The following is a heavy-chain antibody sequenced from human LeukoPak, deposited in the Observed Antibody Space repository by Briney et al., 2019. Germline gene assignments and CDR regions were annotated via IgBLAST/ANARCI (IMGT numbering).Heavy chain of an antibody. Sequence: GASVKVSCTASGYTFTSYDINWVRQATGQGLECMGWMNPNSGNTGYAQKFQGRVTITRNTSISTAYMELSSLRSEDTAVYYCARNVEYSSSSYYMDVWGKGTTVTVSS. V-gene: IGHV1-8*03. CDR2: MNPNSGNT. J-gene: IGHJ6*03. D-gene: IGHD6-6*01. CDR3: ARNVEYSSSSYYMDV. CDR1: GYTFTSYD.